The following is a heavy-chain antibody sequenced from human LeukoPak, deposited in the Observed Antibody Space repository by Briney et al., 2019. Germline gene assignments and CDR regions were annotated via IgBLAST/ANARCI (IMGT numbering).Heavy chain of an antibody. J-gene: IGHJ4*02. CDR1: GYTFSEHF. CDR3: ARDSRDTHRRTYFDY. CDR2: ISAYNGNT. D-gene: IGHD5-18*01. Sequence: GASVKVSCKASGYTFSEHFIHWVRQAPGQGLEWMGWISAYNGNTNYAQKLQGRVTMTTDTSTSTAYMELRSLRSDDTAVYYCARDSRDTHRRTYFDYWGQGTLVTVSS. V-gene: IGHV1-18*04.